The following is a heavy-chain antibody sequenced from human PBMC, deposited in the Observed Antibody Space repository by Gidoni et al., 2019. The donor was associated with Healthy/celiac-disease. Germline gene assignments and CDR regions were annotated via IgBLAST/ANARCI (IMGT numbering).Heavy chain of an antibody. CDR1: GGSFSGYY. CDR3: ARGTREAPTKDIVVVPAVYFDY. V-gene: IGHV4-34*01. Sequence: QVQLQQRGAGLLKPSATLSLTCAVHGGSFSGYYWRWIRQPPGKGLEWIGEINHSGSTNYSPSLKSRVTISVDTSKNQFSLKLSSVTAADTAVYDCARGTREAPTKDIVVVPAVYFDYWGQGTLVTVSS. D-gene: IGHD2-2*01. CDR2: INHSGST. J-gene: IGHJ4*02.